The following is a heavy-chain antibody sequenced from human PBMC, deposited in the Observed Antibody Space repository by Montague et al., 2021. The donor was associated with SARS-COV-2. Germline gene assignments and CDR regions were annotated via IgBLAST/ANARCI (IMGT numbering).Heavy chain of an antibody. J-gene: IGHJ3*02. D-gene: IGHD5-12*01. CDR3: ARRGRKLLPVATTIGGFDI. Sequence: SETLSLTRTVSGGSISSSNWYWDWIRQPPGKGLEWIGSIDDSGSTYYXPSLKSRVTISVDTSKNHFSLKLSSVTAADTAVYYCARRGRKLLPVATTIGGFDIWGQGTMVTVSS. CDR1: GGSISSSNWY. V-gene: IGHV4-39*02. CDR2: IDDSGST.